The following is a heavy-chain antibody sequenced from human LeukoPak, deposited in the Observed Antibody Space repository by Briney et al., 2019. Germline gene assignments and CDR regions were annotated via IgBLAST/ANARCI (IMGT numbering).Heavy chain of an antibody. V-gene: IGHV3-23*01. CDR3: AKDQGYSSSWYFDY. CDR2: ITARGDYT. D-gene: IGHD6-13*01. Sequence: PGGSLRLSCAASGFTFSSYAMSWVRQAPGKGLEWVSAITARGDYTYSADSLKGRFTISRDNSKNTLYLQMNSLRAEDTAVYYCAKDQGYSSSWYFDYWGQGTLVTVSS. J-gene: IGHJ4*02. CDR1: GFTFSSYA.